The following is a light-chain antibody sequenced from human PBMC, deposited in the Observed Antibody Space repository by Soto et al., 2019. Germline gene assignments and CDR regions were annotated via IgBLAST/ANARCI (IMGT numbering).Light chain of an antibody. J-gene: IGKJ1*01. V-gene: IGKV1-5*01. CDR1: QSISSW. Sequence: IQITQSPSSLSASVGGRVTITCRASQSISSWLAWYQQKPGKAPKLLIYDASSLESGVPSRFSGSGSRTEFTLTISSLQPDDFATYYCQQYNSYSRTFGQGTKVDIK. CDR3: QQYNSYSRT. CDR2: DAS.